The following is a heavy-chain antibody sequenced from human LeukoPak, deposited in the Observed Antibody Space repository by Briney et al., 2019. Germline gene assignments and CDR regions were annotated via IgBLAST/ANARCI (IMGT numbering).Heavy chain of an antibody. CDR3: AREAQFFSWFDP. D-gene: IGHD3-3*01. CDR1: GRTFSSYA. J-gene: IGHJ5*02. V-gene: IGHV1-69*04. CDR2: IIPIFGIA. Sequence: WASVKVSCQASGRTFSSYAISWVRQAPGQGIEWMGRIIPIFGIANYAQKFQGRVTITADKSTSTAYMELSSLRSEDTAVYYCAREAQFFSWFDPWGQGTLVTVSS.